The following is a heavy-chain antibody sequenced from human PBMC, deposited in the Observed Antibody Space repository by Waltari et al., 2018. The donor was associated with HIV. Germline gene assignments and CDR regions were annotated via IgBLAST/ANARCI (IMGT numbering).Heavy chain of an antibody. Sequence: EVQLVESGGGLVKPGGSLRLSGAASGFPFSSFIMNWVRQAPGKGLEWVSSIASSSSSYIYYAESVRGRFTISRDNAKNSLYLQMSSLRAEDTAVYYCAREMATVYVDYWGQGTLVTVSP. CDR2: IASSSSSYI. CDR1: GFPFSSFI. J-gene: IGHJ4*02. V-gene: IGHV3-21*01. D-gene: IGHD5-12*01. CDR3: AREMATVYVDY.